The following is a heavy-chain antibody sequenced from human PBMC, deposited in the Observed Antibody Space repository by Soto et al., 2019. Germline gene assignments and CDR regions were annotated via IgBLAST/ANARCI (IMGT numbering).Heavy chain of an antibody. Sequence: SETLSLTCTFSVVSISSYYWSCIRHPAGKGLEWIGRIYTSGSTNYNPSLKSRVTMSVDTSKNQFSLKLSSVTAADTAVYYCARVVHRGVIITFGMDVWGHGNTVTVS. J-gene: IGHJ6*02. D-gene: IGHD3-10*01. V-gene: IGHV4-4*07. CDR3: ARVVHRGVIITFGMDV. CDR2: IYTSGST. CDR1: VVSISSYY.